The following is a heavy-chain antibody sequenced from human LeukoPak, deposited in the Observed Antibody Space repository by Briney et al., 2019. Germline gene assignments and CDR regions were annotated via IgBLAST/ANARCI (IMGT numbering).Heavy chain of an antibody. CDR1: GGSISSSSYY. J-gene: IGHJ5*02. V-gene: IGHV4-39*07. CDR3: ARVPLGGPQYWFDL. CDR2: IYYSGST. Sequence: NPSETLSLTCTVSGGSISSSSYYWGWIRQPPGKGLEWIGSIYYSGSTYYNPSLKSRVTISVDTSKNQFSLKLSSVTAADTAVYYCARVPLGGPQYWFDLWGQGTLVTVSS.